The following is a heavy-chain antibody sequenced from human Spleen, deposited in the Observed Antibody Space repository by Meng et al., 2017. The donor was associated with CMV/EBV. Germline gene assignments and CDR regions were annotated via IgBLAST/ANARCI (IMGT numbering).Heavy chain of an antibody. CDR2: IFYTGNT. J-gene: IGHJ4*02. CDR3: ASVPYLTGPYYFDY. CDR1: GGSIASGTHY. D-gene: IGHD3-10*01. Sequence: SGGSIASGTHYWSWIRQHPGKGLEWIGYIFYTGNTYYNPSLKSRVSILLDTSKKQFSLKLKSVTAADTAVYYCASVPYLTGPYYFDYWGPGTLVTSPQ. V-gene: IGHV4-31*02.